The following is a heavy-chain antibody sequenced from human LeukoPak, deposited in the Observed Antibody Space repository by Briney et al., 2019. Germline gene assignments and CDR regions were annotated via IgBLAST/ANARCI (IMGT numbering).Heavy chain of an antibody. V-gene: IGHV3-48*03. Sequence: GESLRLSCAASGFTFSSYEMNWVRQAPGKGLEWVSYISNSGSTIYYADSVKGRFTISRDNAKNSLYLQMNSLRAEDTAVYYCAELGITMIGGVWGKGTTVTISS. D-gene: IGHD3-10*02. CDR3: AELGITMIGGV. CDR1: GFTFSSYE. CDR2: ISNSGSTI. J-gene: IGHJ6*04.